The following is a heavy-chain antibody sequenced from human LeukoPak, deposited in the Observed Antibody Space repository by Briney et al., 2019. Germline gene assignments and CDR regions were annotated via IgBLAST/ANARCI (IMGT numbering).Heavy chain of an antibody. CDR3: ARDKDNGCGD. J-gene: IGHJ4*02. V-gene: IGHV1-2*02. CDR1: GYTFTGYY. D-gene: IGHD3-10*01. CDR2: INPNNGGT. Sequence: ASVKVSCKASGYTFTGYYMHWVRQAPGQGLEWMGWINPNNGGTNYAQKFQGRVTMTRDTSISTAYMELNSLRTDDTAVYYCARDKDNGCGDWGQGTLVTVSS.